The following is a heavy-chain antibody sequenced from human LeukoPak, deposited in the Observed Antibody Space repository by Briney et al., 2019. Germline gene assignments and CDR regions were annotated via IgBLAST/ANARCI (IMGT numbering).Heavy chain of an antibody. CDR3: GLAMVRGNEFDY. D-gene: IGHD3-10*01. J-gene: IGHJ4*02. Sequence: SVKVSCKASGGTFSSYAISWVRQAPGQGLEWMGGIIPIFGTANYAQKFQGRVTITADESTSTAYIELSSLRSEDTAVYYCGLAMVRGNEFDYWGQGTLVTVSS. V-gene: IGHV1-69*01. CDR2: IIPIFGTA. CDR1: GGTFSSYA.